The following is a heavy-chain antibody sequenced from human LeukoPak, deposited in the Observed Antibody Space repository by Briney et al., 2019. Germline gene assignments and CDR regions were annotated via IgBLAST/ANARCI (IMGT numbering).Heavy chain of an antibody. Sequence: GSLRLSCAASGFTFGSYWMSWVRQPPGKGLEWIGEINHSGSTNYNPSLKSRVTISVDTSKNQFSLKLSSVTAADTAVYYCASTVITMVRWPMDVWGQGTTVTVSS. D-gene: IGHD3-10*01. J-gene: IGHJ6*02. V-gene: IGHV4-4*02. CDR2: INHSGST. CDR3: ASTVITMVRWPMDV. CDR1: GFTFGSYW.